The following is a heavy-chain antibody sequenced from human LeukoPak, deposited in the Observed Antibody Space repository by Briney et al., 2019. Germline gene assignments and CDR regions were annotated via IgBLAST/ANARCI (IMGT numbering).Heavy chain of an antibody. J-gene: IGHJ6*03. CDR3: AKAWYDILTGSQMSHYYYMDV. V-gene: IGHV3-30*18. Sequence: PGGSLRLSCAASGFTFSTHGMHWVRQAPGKGLEWLAVISYDGRNTYYADSVKGRLTISRDNSKNTLYLQMNSLRAEDTAVYYCAKAWYDILTGSQMSHYYYMDVWGKGTTVTVSS. CDR1: GFTFSTHG. CDR2: ISYDGRNT. D-gene: IGHD3-9*01.